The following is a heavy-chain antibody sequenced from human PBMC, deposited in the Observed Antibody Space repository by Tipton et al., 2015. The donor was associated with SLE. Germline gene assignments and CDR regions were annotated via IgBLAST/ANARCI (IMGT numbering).Heavy chain of an antibody. D-gene: IGHD3-10*01. CDR3: ARQRLRLLSPLDA. Sequence: TLSLTCTVPGASVSSFCWNWIRQSPGKGLEWIACACNSVGTNYDPSLKSRGTISVDTSKNHFSLELTSVTAADTAVYYCARQRLRLLSPLDAWGQGTTVTVS. CDR1: GASVSSFC. CDR2: ACNSVGT. V-gene: IGHV4-59*08. J-gene: IGHJ6*02.